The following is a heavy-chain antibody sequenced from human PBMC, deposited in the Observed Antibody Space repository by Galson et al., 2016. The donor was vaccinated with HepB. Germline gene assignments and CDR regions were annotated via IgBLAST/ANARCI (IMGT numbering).Heavy chain of an antibody. J-gene: IGHJ4*02. CDR2: VNVDSGDT. CDR3: ARGFMYNFGSGSYYSGGDFDS. V-gene: IGHV1-3*01. D-gene: IGHD3-10*01. CDR1: GYTFTSYV. Sequence: SCKASGYTFTSYVIHWVRQAPGQGLEWMGWVNVDSGDTKYSQKFQGRATITRDTSASTAYMELWSLRSEDTAMFYCARGFMYNFGSGSYYSGGDFDSWGQGTLVTVSS.